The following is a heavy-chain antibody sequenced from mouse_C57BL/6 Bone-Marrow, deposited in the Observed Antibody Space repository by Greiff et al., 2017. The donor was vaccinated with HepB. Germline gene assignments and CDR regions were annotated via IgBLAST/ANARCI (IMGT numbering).Heavy chain of an antibody. Sequence: VQLQQSGAELVRPGASVKLSCTASGFNIKDYYMHWVKQRPEQGLEWIGRIDPEDGDTEYAPKFQGKATMTADTSSNTAYLQLSSLTSEDTAVYYCTSYYYGSSYVFAYWGQGTLVTVSA. D-gene: IGHD1-1*01. J-gene: IGHJ3*01. CDR3: TSYYYGSSYVFAY. CDR1: GFNIKDYY. V-gene: IGHV14-1*01. CDR2: IDPEDGDT.